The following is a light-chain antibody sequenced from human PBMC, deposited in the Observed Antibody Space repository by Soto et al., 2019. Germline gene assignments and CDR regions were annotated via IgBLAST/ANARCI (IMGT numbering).Light chain of an antibody. CDR2: GAS. Sequence: EIVMTQSPATLSVSPGERATLSCRASQSVSSNLAWYQQKPGQAPRLLIYGASTRATGITARFSGSGSGTEFTLTISSLQSEDFAVYYCQQYNNWPWTFGPGTKVEIK. V-gene: IGKV3-15*01. CDR1: QSVSSN. CDR3: QQYNNWPWT. J-gene: IGKJ1*01.